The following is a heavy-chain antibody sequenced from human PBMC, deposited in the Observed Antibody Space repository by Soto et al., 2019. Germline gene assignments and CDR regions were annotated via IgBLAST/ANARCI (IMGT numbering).Heavy chain of an antibody. CDR3: TSMVRGVIIARDYYYGMDV. V-gene: IGHV4-39*01. CDR1: GGSISSSSYY. CDR2: IYYSGST. Sequence: SETLSLTCTVSGGSISSSSYYWGWIRQPPGKGLEWIGSIYYSGSTYYNPSLKSRVTISVDTSKNQFSLKLSSVTAADTAVYYCTSMVRGVIIARDYYYGMDVWGQGTTVT. J-gene: IGHJ6*02. D-gene: IGHD3-10*01.